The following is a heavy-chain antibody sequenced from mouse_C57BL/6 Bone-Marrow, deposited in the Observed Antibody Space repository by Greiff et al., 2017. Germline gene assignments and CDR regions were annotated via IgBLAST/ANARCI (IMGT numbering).Heavy chain of an antibody. CDR1: EYEFPSHD. D-gene: IGHD3-2*02. V-gene: IGHV5-2*01. CDR2: INSDGGST. J-gene: IGHJ2*01. CDR3: ARQGRNSSGYD. Sequence: EVMLVESGGGLVQPGESLKLSCESNEYEFPSHDMSWVRKTPEKRLELVAAINSDGGSTYYPATMERRFIISRNNAKKTLYLQVSSLRSEDTALYYCARQGRNSSGYDWGQGTTLTVSS.